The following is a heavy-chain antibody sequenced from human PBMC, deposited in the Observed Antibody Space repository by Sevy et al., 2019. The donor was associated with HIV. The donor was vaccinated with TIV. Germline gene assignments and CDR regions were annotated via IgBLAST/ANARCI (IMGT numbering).Heavy chain of an antibody. CDR3: ARAYCSSTSCYTYYYYYGMDV. CDR2: ISGISNYI. J-gene: IGHJ6*02. CDR1: GFTFSSYS. V-gene: IGHV3-21*06. Sequence: GSLRLSCAASGFTFSSYSMNWVRQAPGKGLEWVSSISGISNYIYYADSVKGRFTISRDNAKSSLYLQMNSLRAEDTAVYYCARAYCSSTSCYTYYYYYGMDVWGQGTTVTVSS. D-gene: IGHD2-2*02.